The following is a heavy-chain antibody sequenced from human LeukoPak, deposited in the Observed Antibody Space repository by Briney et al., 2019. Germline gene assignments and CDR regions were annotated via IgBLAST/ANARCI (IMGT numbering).Heavy chain of an antibody. D-gene: IGHD2-15*01. J-gene: IGHJ4*02. CDR1: GGSISSSSYY. CDR2: IYYSGST. CDR3: ARGGAHGAATLNY. Sequence: PSETLSLTCTVSGGSISSSSYYWGWIRQPPGKGLEWIGSIYYSGSTYYNPSLKSRVTISVDTSKNQFSLKLSSVTAADTAVYYCARGGAHGAATLNYWGQGTLVTVSS. V-gene: IGHV4-39*01.